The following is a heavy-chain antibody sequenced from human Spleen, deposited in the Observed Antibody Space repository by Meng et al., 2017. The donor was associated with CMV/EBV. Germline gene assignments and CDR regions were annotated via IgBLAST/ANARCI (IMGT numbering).Heavy chain of an antibody. CDR2: INPSDGTT. Sequence: QVQLVQSGAEVKKPGASVKVSCKTSGYTFTNYGVHWVRQAPGQTLEWMGIINPSDGTTYYPQKFQGRVTLTRDTSTSTVYMELTSLRSEDTAVYYCARVLVRGVMSDYWGQGTLVTVSS. V-gene: IGHV1-3*01. J-gene: IGHJ4*02. D-gene: IGHD3-10*01. CDR1: GYTFTNYG. CDR3: ARVLVRGVMSDY.